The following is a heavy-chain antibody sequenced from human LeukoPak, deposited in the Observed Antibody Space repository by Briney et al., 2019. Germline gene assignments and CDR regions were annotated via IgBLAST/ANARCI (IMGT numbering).Heavy chain of an antibody. D-gene: IGHD1-26*01. V-gene: IGHV1-46*01. CDR2: INPIGGTT. Sequence: ASVKVSCKASGYTFTSYYMHWVRQAPGQGLEWMGIINPIGGTTDYAQKFQGRVTMTRDTSTSTVYMELSSLRSEDTAVYYCARHEWEGLAVWGQGTLVTVSS. CDR3: ARHEWEGLAV. CDR1: GYTFTSYY. J-gene: IGHJ4*02.